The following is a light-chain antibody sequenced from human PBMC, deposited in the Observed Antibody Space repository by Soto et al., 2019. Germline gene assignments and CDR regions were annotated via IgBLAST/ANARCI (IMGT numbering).Light chain of an antibody. V-gene: IGKV4-1*01. Sequence: DVVMTQSADSLAVSLGARATINCKSSQSGLFSSNNKNYLAWYQQKLGQPPKLLIYWASTRESGVPDRFSGSESGTDFNLTISSLQAEDVAVYYCQQYYTSPYTFGQGTKLEI. CDR1: QSGLFSSNNKNY. J-gene: IGKJ2*01. CDR3: QQYYTSPYT. CDR2: WAS.